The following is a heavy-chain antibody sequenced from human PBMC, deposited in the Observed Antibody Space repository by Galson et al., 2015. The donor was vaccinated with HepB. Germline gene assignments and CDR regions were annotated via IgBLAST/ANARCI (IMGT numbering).Heavy chain of an antibody. CDR3: ARGDRWETSVLFDY. V-gene: IGHV1-18*01. Sequence: SCKASGYTFTSYGISWVRQAPGQGLEWMGWISAYNGNTNYAQKLQGRVTMTTDTSTSTAYMELRSLRSDDTAVYYCARGDRWETSVLFDYWGQGTLVTVSS. J-gene: IGHJ4*02. CDR1: GYTFTSYG. D-gene: IGHD1-26*01. CDR2: ISAYNGNT.